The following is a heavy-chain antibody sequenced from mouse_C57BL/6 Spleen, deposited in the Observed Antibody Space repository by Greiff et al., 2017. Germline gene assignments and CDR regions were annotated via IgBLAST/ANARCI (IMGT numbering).Heavy chain of an antibody. D-gene: IGHD3-2*01. Sequence: EVQLQQSGAELVRPGASVKLSCTASGFNIKDDYMHWVKQRPEQGLEWIGWIDPENGDTEYASKFQGKATITADTSSITAYLQLSSLTSEDTAVYDCTTRQLDAMDYWGQGTSVTVSS. CDR2: IDPENGDT. CDR1: GFNIKDDY. CDR3: TTRQLDAMDY. V-gene: IGHV14-4*01. J-gene: IGHJ4*01.